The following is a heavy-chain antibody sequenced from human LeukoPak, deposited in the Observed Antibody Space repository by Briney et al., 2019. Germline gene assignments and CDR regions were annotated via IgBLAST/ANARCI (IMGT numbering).Heavy chain of an antibody. CDR3: AKVSSSWTLYYYYGMDV. CDR1: GITFGNNW. V-gene: IGHV3-74*01. J-gene: IGHJ6*02. Sequence: GGSLRLSCAASGITFGNNWMHWVRQGPGKGLVWISRINSDGGGAIYADSVKGRFTVSRDNAKNTLYLQMNSLRAEDTAVYYCAKVSSSWTLYYYYGMDVWGQGTTVTVSS. CDR2: INSDGGGA. D-gene: IGHD6-13*01.